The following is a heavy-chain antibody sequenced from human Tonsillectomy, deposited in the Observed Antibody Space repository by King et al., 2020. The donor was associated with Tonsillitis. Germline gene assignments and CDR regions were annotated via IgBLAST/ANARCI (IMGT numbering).Heavy chain of an antibody. D-gene: IGHD3-22*01. CDR3: AKDGGSSGYLGGYAFDI. Sequence: VQLVESGGDLVQSGGSLRLSCAASGFTFSSYAMSWVRQAPGKGLEWVSGISNSGGSTYYADSVKGRFTISRDNSKHTLYLQMNSLRAEDTAVYYCAKDGGSSGYLGGYAFDIWGQGTMVTVSS. CDR2: ISNSGGST. CDR1: GFTFSSYA. V-gene: IGHV3-23*04. J-gene: IGHJ3*02.